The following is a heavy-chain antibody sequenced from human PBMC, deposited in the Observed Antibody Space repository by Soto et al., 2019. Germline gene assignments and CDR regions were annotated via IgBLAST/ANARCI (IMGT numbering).Heavy chain of an antibody. V-gene: IGHV3-48*02. CDR3: AIQSGSYGDYGMDV. Sequence: EVQVVESGGGLVQPGGSLRLSCAASGFTFNTYSINWVRQAPGKGLEWVSYISSSSRTIYYAGSVKGRFTISRDDAKNSVYVQMNSLRDEDTAVYYWAIQSGSYGDYGMDVWGQGTRVTVSS. CDR1: GFTFNTYS. J-gene: IGHJ6*02. D-gene: IGHD1-26*01. CDR2: ISSSSRTI.